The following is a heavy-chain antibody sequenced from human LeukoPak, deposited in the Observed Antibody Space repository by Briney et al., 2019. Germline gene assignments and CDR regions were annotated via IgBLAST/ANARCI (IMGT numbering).Heavy chain of an antibody. V-gene: IGHV4-39*07. Sequence: PSETLSLTCTVSGGSISSSSYYWGWIRQPPGKGLEWIGSIYYSGSTYYNPSLKGRVTISVDTSKNQFSLKLSSVTAADTAVYYCAREDCSSTSCYLGSFDYWGQGTLVTVSS. J-gene: IGHJ4*02. D-gene: IGHD2-2*01. CDR1: GGSISSSSYY. CDR3: AREDCSSTSCYLGSFDY. CDR2: IYYSGST.